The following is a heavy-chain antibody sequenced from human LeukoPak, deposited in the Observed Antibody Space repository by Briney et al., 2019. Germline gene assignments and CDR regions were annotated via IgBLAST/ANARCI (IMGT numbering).Heavy chain of an antibody. Sequence: PGWALRLSCAASVFTYGDYAMHGVGQAPGKGLEGVSVISWYSGELDYADSVKGRFTISRDNAKNSLYLQMNSLRAEDTALYYCGKGGVGATPDYYYGMDVWGQGTTVTVSS. CDR2: ISWYSGEL. J-gene: IGHJ6*02. CDR1: VFTYGDYA. D-gene: IGHD1-26*01. CDR3: GKGGVGATPDYYYGMDV. V-gene: IGHV3-9*01.